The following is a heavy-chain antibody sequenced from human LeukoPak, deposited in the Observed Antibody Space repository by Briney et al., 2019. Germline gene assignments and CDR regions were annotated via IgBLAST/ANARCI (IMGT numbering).Heavy chain of an antibody. CDR3: ARYQLLYVDWFDP. CDR1: GGSISSGDYY. J-gene: IGHJ5*02. Sequence: SETLSLTCTVSGGSISSGDYYWSWIRQPPGKGLEWIGYIYYSGSTYYNPSLKSRVTISVDTSKNQFSLKLSSVTAADTAVYYCARYQLLYVDWFDPWGKGPLVTVSS. D-gene: IGHD2-2*02. V-gene: IGHV4-30-4*08. CDR2: IYYSGST.